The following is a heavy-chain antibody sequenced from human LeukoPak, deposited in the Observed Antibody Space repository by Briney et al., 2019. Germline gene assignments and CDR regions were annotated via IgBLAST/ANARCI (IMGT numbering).Heavy chain of an antibody. J-gene: IGHJ4*02. CDR2: IYDDGTTQ. CDR3: VKDVLRLLKWSGGYDY. Sequence: SGGSLRLSCAASGFTFRDYGMHWVRQAPGKGLEWVAVIYDDGTTQHYADSVKGRFTISRDNSKNTLWLQMNSLRAEDTAVYYCVKDVLRLLKWSGGYDYWGQGSLVTLS. D-gene: IGHD3-3*01. V-gene: IGHV3-33*06. CDR1: GFTFRDYG.